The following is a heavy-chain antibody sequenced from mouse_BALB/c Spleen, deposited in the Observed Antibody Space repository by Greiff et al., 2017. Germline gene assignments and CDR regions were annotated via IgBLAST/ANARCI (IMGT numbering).Heavy chain of an antibody. CDR1: GFTFSSFG. CDR2: ISSGSSTI. V-gene: IGHV5-17*02. CDR3: ARDTFDD. J-gene: IGHJ2*01. Sequence: EVKLVESGGGLVQPGGSRKLSCAASGFTFSSFGMHWVRQAPEKGLEWVAYISSGSSTIYYANTVKGRFTISRDNPKNTLFLQMTSLRSEDTAMYYCARDTFDDWGQGTTLTVSS. D-gene: IGHD3-3*01.